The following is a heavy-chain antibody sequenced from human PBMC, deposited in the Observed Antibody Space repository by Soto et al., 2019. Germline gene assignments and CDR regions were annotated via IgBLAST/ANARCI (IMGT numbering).Heavy chain of an antibody. Sequence: VASVKVSCKVSGYTLTELSMHWVRQAPGKGLEWMGGFDPEDGETIYAQKFQGRVTMTEDTSTDTAYMELSSLRSEDTAVYYCATDLFAGVVSNWFDPWGQGTLVTVSS. CDR3: ATDLFAGVVSNWFDP. CDR2: FDPEDGET. V-gene: IGHV1-24*01. J-gene: IGHJ5*02. CDR1: GYTLTELS. D-gene: IGHD3-3*01.